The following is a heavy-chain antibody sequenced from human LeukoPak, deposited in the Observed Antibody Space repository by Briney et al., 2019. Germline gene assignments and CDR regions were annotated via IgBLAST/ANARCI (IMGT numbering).Heavy chain of an antibody. J-gene: IGHJ2*01. Sequence: GGSLRLSCAASGFTFSSYAMSWVRQAPGKGLEWVANIKQDGSEKYYVDSVKGRFTISRDNAKNSLYLQMNSLRAEDTAVYYCAREYIAARPLHWYFDLWGRGTLVTVPS. CDR3: AREYIAARPLHWYFDL. D-gene: IGHD6-6*01. V-gene: IGHV3-7*01. CDR1: GFTFSSYA. CDR2: IKQDGSEK.